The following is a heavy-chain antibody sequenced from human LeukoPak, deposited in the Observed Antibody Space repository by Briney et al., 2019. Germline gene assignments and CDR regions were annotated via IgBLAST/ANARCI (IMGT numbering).Heavy chain of an antibody. CDR2: ISYDGSNK. CDR3: ARDMVTIAVAGTGESQFDY. Sequence: GRSLRLSCAASGFTFSSYAMRWVRQAPGKGLEWVAVISYDGSNKYYADSVKGRFTISRDNSKNTLYLQMNSLRAEDTAVYYCARDMVTIAVAGTGESQFDYWGQGTLVTVSS. CDR1: GFTFSSYA. D-gene: IGHD6-19*01. J-gene: IGHJ4*02. V-gene: IGHV3-30*04.